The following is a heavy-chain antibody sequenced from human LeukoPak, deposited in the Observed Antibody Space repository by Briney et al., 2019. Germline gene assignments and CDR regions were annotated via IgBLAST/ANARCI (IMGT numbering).Heavy chain of an antibody. CDR3: AGGYSYEVDY. V-gene: IGHV4-59*01. Sequence: SETLSLTCSVSGGSISSYYWSWIRQPPGKGLEWIGYIYYSGSTNYNPALKSRVTISVDTSKNQFSLKLSSVTAADTAVYYCAGGYSYEVDYWGQGTLVTVSS. D-gene: IGHD5-18*01. CDR1: GGSISSYY. J-gene: IGHJ4*02. CDR2: IYYSGST.